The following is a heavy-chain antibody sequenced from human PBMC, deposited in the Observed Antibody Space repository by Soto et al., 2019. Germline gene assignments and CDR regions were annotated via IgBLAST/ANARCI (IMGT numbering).Heavy chain of an antibody. CDR2: IYYSGAT. CDR3: ARDKDLEPTVWGY. V-gene: IGHV4-31*03. D-gene: IGHD7-27*01. CDR1: GDSMGSGGHY. J-gene: IGHJ4*02. Sequence: QVQLQESGPGLVKPSQTLSLTCTVSGDSMGSGGHYYNWIRLLLGKGLEWIGYIYYSGATHYNPSLRGRVSISIDTSNNQFSLRLISVTAADTALYFCARDKDLEPTVWGYWGQGTQVTVSS.